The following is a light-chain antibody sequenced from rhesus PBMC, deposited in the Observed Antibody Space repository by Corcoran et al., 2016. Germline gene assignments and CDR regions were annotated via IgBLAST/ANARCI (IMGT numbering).Light chain of an antibody. CDR2: KGS. CDR1: QGISSW. J-gene: IGKJ1*01. Sequence: DIQMTQSPSSLSASVGDTVTITCWASQGISSWLAWYQQKPGNAPKLLIFKGSSLQSGVPSRFSGSGSGTDFPLTSRGLQSEDFSTCYCQQNRSERTFGQGTKVEI. V-gene: IGKV1-22*01. CDR3: QQNRSERT.